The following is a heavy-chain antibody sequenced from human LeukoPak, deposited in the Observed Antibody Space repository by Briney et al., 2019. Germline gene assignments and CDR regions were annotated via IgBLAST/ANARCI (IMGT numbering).Heavy chain of an antibody. J-gene: IGHJ4*02. V-gene: IGHV1-18*01. Sequence: GASVKVSCKSSGYTFTSYGIIWVGQAPGQGLEWMGWISAYNGNTNYAQKLQGRVTMTTDTSTSTAYMELRSLRSDDTAVYYCAREGAFGVVIMSQGYFDYWGQGTLVTVSS. D-gene: IGHD3-3*01. CDR1: GYTFTSYG. CDR2: ISAYNGNT. CDR3: AREGAFGVVIMSQGYFDY.